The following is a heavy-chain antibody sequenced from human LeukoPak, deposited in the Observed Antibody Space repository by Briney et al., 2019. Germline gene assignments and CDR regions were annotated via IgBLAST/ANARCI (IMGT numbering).Heavy chain of an antibody. CDR3: AREFRAAAGKSFDY. Sequence: PGGSLRRSCAASGFTFSSYAMSWVRQAPGKGLEWVSAISGSGGSTYYADSVKGRFTISRDNSKNTLYLQMNSPRAEDTAVYYCAREFRAAAGKSFDYWGQGTLVAVSS. D-gene: IGHD6-13*01. CDR1: GFTFSSYA. CDR2: ISGSGGST. V-gene: IGHV3-23*01. J-gene: IGHJ4*02.